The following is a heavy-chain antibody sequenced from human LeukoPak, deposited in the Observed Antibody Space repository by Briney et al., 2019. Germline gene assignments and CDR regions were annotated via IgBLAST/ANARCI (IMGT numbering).Heavy chain of an antibody. D-gene: IGHD3-10*01. CDR2: IYSDGKI. J-gene: IGHJ4*02. CDR1: GFTVSSIY. CDR3: ARDGDPFDF. Sequence: GGSLRLSCAASGFTVSSIYMNWVRQAPGKGLEWVSVIYSDGKIFYADSVKGRFTISRDNSKNTVYLQMNSLRAEDTAVYYCARDGDPFDFWGQGTLVTVSS. V-gene: IGHV3-66*01.